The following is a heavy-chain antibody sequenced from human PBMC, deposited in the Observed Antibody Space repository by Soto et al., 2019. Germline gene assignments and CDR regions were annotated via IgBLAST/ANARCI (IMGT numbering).Heavy chain of an antibody. CDR3: ARGTLKAGNWFDP. J-gene: IGHJ5*02. V-gene: IGHV1-2*02. Sequence: PVTFAWTYSGYTLTDYFIHCVRQAPGQGFEWMGWINPNSRGTNYAQKFQGRVTMTRDTSNNTAYMELRGLRSDDTAVSYCARGTLKAGNWFDPWGQGTRVTVPS. CDR2: INPNSRGT. CDR1: GYTLTDYF.